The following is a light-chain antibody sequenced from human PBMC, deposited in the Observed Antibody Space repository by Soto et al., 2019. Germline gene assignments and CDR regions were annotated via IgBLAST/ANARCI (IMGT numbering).Light chain of an antibody. CDR3: QQFYRYPWT. Sequence: DIPMTQSPSTLSASVGDRVTITCRASQSVDTCLAWYQQKPGKAPHLLIYKASSLETGVPSRFSGSASVTEFTLTISSLQPDDFATYYCQQFYRYPWTFGQGTKVEIK. V-gene: IGKV1-5*03. J-gene: IGKJ1*01. CDR1: QSVDTC. CDR2: KAS.